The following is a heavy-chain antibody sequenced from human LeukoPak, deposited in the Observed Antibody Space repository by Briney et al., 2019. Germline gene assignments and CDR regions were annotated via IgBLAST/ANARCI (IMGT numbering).Heavy chain of an antibody. J-gene: IGHJ4*02. Sequence: KTSETLSLTCTVSGGSISSYYWSWIRQPPGKGLEWIGYIYYSGSTNYNPSLKSRVTISVDTSKNQFSLKLSSVTAADTAVYYCARAPDEGWLQWDYWGQGTLVTVSS. CDR1: GGSISSYY. CDR2: IYYSGST. V-gene: IGHV4-59*01. CDR3: ARAPDEGWLQWDY. D-gene: IGHD5-24*01.